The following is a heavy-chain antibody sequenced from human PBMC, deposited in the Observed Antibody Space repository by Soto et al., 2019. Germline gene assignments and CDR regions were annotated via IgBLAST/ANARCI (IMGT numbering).Heavy chain of an antibody. D-gene: IGHD1-7*01. Sequence: QVLLQQWGAGLLKPSETLSLTCAVYGGSFSTYYWSWIRQPPGKGLEWIGEINHRGSTNYNPSLTSRVTISVDTSKYQFSLKLSSVTAADRAVYYCARGLNWNYGAFDYWGQGTLVTVSS. V-gene: IGHV4-34*01. J-gene: IGHJ4*02. CDR2: INHRGST. CDR1: GGSFSTYY. CDR3: ARGLNWNYGAFDY.